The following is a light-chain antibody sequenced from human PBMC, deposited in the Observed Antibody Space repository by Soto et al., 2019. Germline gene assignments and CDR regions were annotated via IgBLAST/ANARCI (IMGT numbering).Light chain of an antibody. CDR1: QTISID. CDR2: ATS. V-gene: IGKV1-39*01. CDR3: QQYNSYSWT. J-gene: IGKJ1*01. Sequence: DIQMTQSPSSLSASVGDRATITCRASQTISIDLNWYQQKPGKVPTLLISATSTLQSGVQSRFVGSGSGTDFTFTISSLQPEDFATYYCQQYNSYSWTFGQGTKVDIK.